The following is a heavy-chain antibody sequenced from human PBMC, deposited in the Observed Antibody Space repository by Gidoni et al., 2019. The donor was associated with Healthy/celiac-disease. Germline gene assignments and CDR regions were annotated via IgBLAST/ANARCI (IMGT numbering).Heavy chain of an antibody. CDR2: LNHSGST. V-gene: IGHV4-34*01. CDR1: GGSFRGYY. D-gene: IGHD6-19*01. CDR3: ARGPGIAVALDY. Sequence: QVQLQQWGAGLLKPSETLSLTCAVYGGSFRGYYWSWIRQPPGKGLEWIGELNHSGSTNYNPSRKSRVTRSVDTSKNQFSLKLSSGTAADTAVYYCARGPGIAVALDYWGQGTLVTVSS. J-gene: IGHJ4*02.